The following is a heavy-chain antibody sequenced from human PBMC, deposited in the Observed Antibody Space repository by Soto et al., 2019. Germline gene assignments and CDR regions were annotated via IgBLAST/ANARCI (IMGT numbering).Heavy chain of an antibody. CDR1: GFNFSNYN. J-gene: IGHJ4*02. CDR2: ISISSSTI. CDR3: ARDPRLYSSSFWVPFDY. D-gene: IGHD6-6*01. V-gene: IGHV3-48*01. Sequence: GGSMRLSCTAAGFNFSNYNMNWVRQETGKGLEWISYISISSSTIYYADSVKGRFTISRDNAKNSLYLQMNSLRAEDTAVYYCARDPRLYSSSFWVPFDYWGQGTLVTVSS.